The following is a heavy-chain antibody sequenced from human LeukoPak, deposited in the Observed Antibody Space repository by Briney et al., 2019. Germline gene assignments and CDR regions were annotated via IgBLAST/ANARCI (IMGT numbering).Heavy chain of an antibody. CDR1: GFTFSSYG. J-gene: IGHJ4*02. V-gene: IGHV3-23*01. CDR2: ISGSGGST. Sequence: PGGSLRLSCAASGFTFSSYGMSWVRQAPGKGLEWVSAISGSGGSTYYADSVKGRFTISRDNSKNTLYLQMNSLRAEDTAVYYCAKSGGYCSGGSCQFDYWGQGTLVTVSS. CDR3: AKSGGYCSGGSCQFDY. D-gene: IGHD2-15*01.